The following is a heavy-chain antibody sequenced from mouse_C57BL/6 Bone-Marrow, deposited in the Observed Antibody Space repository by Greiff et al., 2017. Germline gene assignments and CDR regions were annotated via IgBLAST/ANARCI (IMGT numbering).Heavy chain of an antibody. CDR2: IDPEDGDT. CDR1: GFNITDYY. J-gene: IGHJ2*01. D-gene: IGHD2-4*01. V-gene: IGHV14-1*01. Sequence: VQLQQSGAELVRPGASVKLSCTASGFNITDYYMHWVKQRPEQGLEWIGRIDPEDGDTEYAPKFQGKDTMTSDTSSNPAYLQLSSLTSEDTAVYYCTTNYDYDADYWGQGTTLTVSS. CDR3: TTNYDYDADY.